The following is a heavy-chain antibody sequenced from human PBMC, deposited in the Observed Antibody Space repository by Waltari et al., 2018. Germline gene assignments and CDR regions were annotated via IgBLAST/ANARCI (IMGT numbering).Heavy chain of an antibody. J-gene: IGHJ4*02. Sequence: EVQLLATGGGLIRSGGSLRLSCAVSGFSVSSNHVTWVRQVPGKGLEWVSVIYNDGRTYVADSVKGRFTISRDSSKNTVLLQMNMLRVDDTAVYYCAAYGGYSYWGQGTLVTVSS. V-gene: IGHV3-53*02. D-gene: IGHD3-22*01. CDR3: AAYGGYSY. CDR2: IYNDGRT. CDR1: GFSVSSNH.